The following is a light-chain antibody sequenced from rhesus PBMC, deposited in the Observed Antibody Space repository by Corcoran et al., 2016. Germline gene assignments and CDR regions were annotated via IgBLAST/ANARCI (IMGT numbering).Light chain of an antibody. CDR2: YAS. J-gene: IGKJ3*01. V-gene: IGKV1-37*01. Sequence: DVQMTQSPSSLSASVGDTVTVTCRASQGIYSYLAWYQVKPGKAPRPLCYYASNLKSGAPSRFSGSGSGTEFILTLRSLQPEDFAPYYCQKYNSAPFTFGPGTKLDIK. CDR3: QKYNSAPFT. CDR1: QGIYSY.